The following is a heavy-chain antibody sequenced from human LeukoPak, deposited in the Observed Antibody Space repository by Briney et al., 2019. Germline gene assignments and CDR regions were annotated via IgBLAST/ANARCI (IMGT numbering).Heavy chain of an antibody. Sequence: PGGSLRLSCAASGFTVSSNYMSWVRQPPGKGLEWIGEINHSGSTNYNPSLKSRVTISVDTSKNQFSLKLSSVTAADTAVYYCARDLYYYDSSGPNTDAFDIWGQGTMVTVSS. V-gene: IGHV4-34*01. CDR1: GFTVSSNY. D-gene: IGHD3-22*01. CDR3: ARDLYYYDSSGPNTDAFDI. CDR2: INHSGST. J-gene: IGHJ3*02.